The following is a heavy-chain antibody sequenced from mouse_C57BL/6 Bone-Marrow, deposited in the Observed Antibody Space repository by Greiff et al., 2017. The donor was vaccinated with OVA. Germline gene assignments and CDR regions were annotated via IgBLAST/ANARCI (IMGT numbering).Heavy chain of an antibody. CDR1: GYTFTSYW. CDR3: ARIYYGYDTGY. D-gene: IGHD2-2*01. J-gene: IGHJ4*01. CDR2: IHPNSGST. V-gene: IGHV1-64*01. Sequence: VQLQQPGAELVKPGASVQLSCKASGYTFTSYWMHWVKQRPGQGLEWIGMIHPNSGSTNYYEKFKSKATLTVDKSSSPAYMQLSSLTSEDSAVYYCARIYYGYDTGYWGQGTSVTVSS.